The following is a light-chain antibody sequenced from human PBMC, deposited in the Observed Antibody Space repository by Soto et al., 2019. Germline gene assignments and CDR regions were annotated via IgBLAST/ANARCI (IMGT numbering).Light chain of an antibody. J-gene: IGLJ1*01. V-gene: IGLV2-14*01. CDR3: SSYTVSSTLFV. Sequence: QSALTQPASVSGSPGQSITISCTGISSDVGAYRYVSWYQQRPSKAPKVVIYDVNNRPSGGSSRFSASKSGNTASLTISGLQADDEADYYCSSYTVSSTLFVFGTGTKVTVL. CDR2: DVN. CDR1: SSDVGAYRY.